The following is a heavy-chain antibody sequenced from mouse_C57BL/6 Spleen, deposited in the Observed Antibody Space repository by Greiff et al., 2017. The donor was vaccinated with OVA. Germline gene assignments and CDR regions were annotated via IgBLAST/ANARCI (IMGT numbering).Heavy chain of an antibody. Sequence: DVKLVESGGGLVKPGGSLKLSCAASGFTFSDYGMHWVRQAPEKGLEWVAYISSGSSTIYYADTVKGRFTISRDNAKNTLFLQMTSLRSEDTAMYYCARGPYYYAMDYWGQGTSVTVSS. J-gene: IGHJ4*01. CDR2: ISSGSSTI. CDR3: ARGPYYYAMDY. CDR1: GFTFSDYG. V-gene: IGHV5-17*01.